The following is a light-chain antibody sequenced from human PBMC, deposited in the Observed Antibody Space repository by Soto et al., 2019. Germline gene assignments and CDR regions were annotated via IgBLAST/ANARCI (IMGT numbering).Light chain of an antibody. J-gene: IGLJ2*01. CDR3: SSYAGSAVVV. CDR2: EVS. Sequence: QSVLTQPPSASGSPGQSVTISCTGTSSDIGGYNYVSWFQQHPGKAPKLMIYEVSKRPSGVPDRFSGSKSGNTASLTVSGLQAEDEADYYCSSYAGSAVVVFVGGTKLTVL. CDR1: SSDIGGYNY. V-gene: IGLV2-8*01.